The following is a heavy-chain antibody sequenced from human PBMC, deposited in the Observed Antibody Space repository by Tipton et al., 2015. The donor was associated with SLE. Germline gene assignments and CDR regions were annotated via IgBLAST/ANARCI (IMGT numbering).Heavy chain of an antibody. CDR1: GGSIGSGDYF. Sequence: TLSLTCTVSGGSIGSGDYFWSWIRQPPGKGLEWIGYIYYSGSTYYNPSLKSRVTISVDTSKNQFSLKLSSVTAADTAVYYCARARCSSTSCYGPDYYYMDVWGKGTTVTVSS. CDR3: ARARCSSTSCYGPDYYYMDV. J-gene: IGHJ6*03. D-gene: IGHD2-2*01. CDR2: IYYSGST. V-gene: IGHV4-30-4*01.